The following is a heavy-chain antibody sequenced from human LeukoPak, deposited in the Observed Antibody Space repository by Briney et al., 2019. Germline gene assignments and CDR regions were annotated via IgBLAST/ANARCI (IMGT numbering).Heavy chain of an antibody. Sequence: ASVKVSCKASGYTFTGYYMHWVRQAPGQGLEWMGWINPNSGGTNYAQKFQGRVTMTRDTSISTAYMELSRLGSDDTAVYYCARAYVPYGGVWEDFDWPEMGYFDYWGQGTLVTVSS. J-gene: IGHJ4*02. CDR2: INPNSGGT. V-gene: IGHV1-2*02. CDR1: GYTFTGYY. CDR3: ARAYVPYGGVWEDFDWPEMGYFDY. D-gene: IGHD3-9*01.